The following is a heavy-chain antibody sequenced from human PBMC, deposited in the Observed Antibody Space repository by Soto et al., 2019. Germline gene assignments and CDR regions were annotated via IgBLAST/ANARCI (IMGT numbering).Heavy chain of an antibody. J-gene: IGHJ6*02. Sequence: ASVKVSCKASGYTFIRYGITWVRQAPGQGFEWMGWISPYDDSTIYAQKLQGRVTMTADTSKNQLSLNLRSVTTADTAVYYCVRRRVAAGDYYFGMDVWGQGTTVTVSS. CDR1: GYTFIRYG. CDR3: VRRRVAAGDYYFGMDV. V-gene: IGHV1-18*01. CDR2: ISPYDDST. D-gene: IGHD6-13*01.